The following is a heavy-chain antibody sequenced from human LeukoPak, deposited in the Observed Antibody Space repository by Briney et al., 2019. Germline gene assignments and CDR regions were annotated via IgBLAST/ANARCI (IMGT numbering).Heavy chain of an antibody. Sequence: PGGSLRLSCVGSGFTISNYWMHWVRQAPGTGLVWVSRIHPDGSITTYADSVKGRFTISRDNAKNSLYLQMNSLRAEDTAVYYCAREIPLTYWGQGTLVTVSS. CDR3: AREIPLTY. CDR2: IHPDGSIT. D-gene: IGHD2-2*02. J-gene: IGHJ4*02. CDR1: GFTISNYW. V-gene: IGHV3-74*03.